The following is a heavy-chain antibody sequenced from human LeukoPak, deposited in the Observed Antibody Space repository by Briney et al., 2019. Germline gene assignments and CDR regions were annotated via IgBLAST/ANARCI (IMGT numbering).Heavy chain of an antibody. J-gene: IGHJ3*02. CDR3: AREQSPSDAFDI. V-gene: IGHV4-59*01. CDR1: GGSISSYY. CDR2: IYYSGST. Sequence: SETLSLTCTVSGGSISSYYWSWIRPPPGKGLEWIGYIYYSGSTNYNPSLKSRVTISVDTSKNQFSLKLSSVTAADTAVYYCAREQSPSDAFDIWGQGTMVTVSS.